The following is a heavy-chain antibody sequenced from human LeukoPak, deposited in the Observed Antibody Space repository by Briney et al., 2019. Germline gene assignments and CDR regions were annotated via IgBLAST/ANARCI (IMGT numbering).Heavy chain of an antibody. CDR1: GFTFSNYW. CDR3: ARDQIAAAGTSYYDY. V-gene: IGHV3-74*01. CDR2: VDKDGSST. Sequence: GRSLRLSCAASGFTFSNYWMHWVRQVPGKGLVWVARVDKDGSSTGYAGSVKGRFTISRDNSKNTLYLQMNSLRAEDTAVYYCARDQIAAAGTSYYDYWGQGTLVTVSS. J-gene: IGHJ4*02. D-gene: IGHD6-13*01.